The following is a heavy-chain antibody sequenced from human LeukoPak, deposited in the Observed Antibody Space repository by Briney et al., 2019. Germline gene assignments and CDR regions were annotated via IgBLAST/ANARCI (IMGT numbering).Heavy chain of an antibody. CDR1: GFTFSSYG. CDR2: INPNSGGT. V-gene: IGHV1-2*02. Sequence: GGSLRLSCAASGFTFSSYGMHWVRQAPGQGLEWMGWINPNSGGTNYAQKFQGRVTMTRDTSISTAYMELSRLRSEDTAVYYCARGPYCSGGSCYSFYYYYYMDVWGKGTTVTVSS. J-gene: IGHJ6*03. CDR3: ARGPYCSGGSCYSFYYYYYMDV. D-gene: IGHD2-15*01.